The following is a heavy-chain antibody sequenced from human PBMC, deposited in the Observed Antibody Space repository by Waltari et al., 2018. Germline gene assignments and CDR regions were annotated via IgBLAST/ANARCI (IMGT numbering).Heavy chain of an antibody. CDR2: IYSGGST. V-gene: IGHV3-66*02. D-gene: IGHD5-18*01. Sequence: EVQLVESGGGLVQPGGSLRLSCAGSGFTVSSNYMNWVRQTPGKWLEWVSIIYSGGSTYYADSVKGRFTISRDNSKNTLHLQMNSLRAEDTAVYFCSYGRFEYWGQGTLVTVSS. CDR3: SYGRFEY. J-gene: IGHJ4*02. CDR1: GFTVSSNY.